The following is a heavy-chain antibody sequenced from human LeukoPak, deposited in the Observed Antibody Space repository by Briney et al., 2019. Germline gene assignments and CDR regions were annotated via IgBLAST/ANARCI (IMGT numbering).Heavy chain of an antibody. V-gene: IGHV1-69*01. CDR3: ARSTYGSGSYSEYYFDY. J-gene: IGHJ4*02. CDR1: GDTFSNYA. Sequence: SVKVSCKASGDTFSNYAISWVRQAPGQGLEWMGGIILIFDTANYAQNFQGRVTITADESTSTAYMELSSLRSEDTAVYYCARSTYGSGSYSEYYFDYWGQGTLVTVPS. CDR2: IILIFDTA. D-gene: IGHD3-10*01.